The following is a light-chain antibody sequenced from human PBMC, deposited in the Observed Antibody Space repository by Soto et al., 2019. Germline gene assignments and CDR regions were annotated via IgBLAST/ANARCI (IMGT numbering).Light chain of an antibody. CDR1: QTINNL. Sequence: DIQMTQSPSTLSASAGDRVSTTCRASQTINNLMAWYQQKPGQAPKLLIYKASNLETGVPSRFSGSGSGTEFTLTISSLQPDDFATYYCQQYSSYPSLTFGGGTKVDIK. V-gene: IGKV1-5*03. CDR2: KAS. CDR3: QQYSSYPSLT. J-gene: IGKJ4*01.